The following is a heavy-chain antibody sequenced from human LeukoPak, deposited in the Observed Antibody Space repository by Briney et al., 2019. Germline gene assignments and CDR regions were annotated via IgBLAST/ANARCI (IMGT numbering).Heavy chain of an antibody. D-gene: IGHD3-10*02. Sequence: PSETMSLTCTVSGGSISSYYWSWIRQPAGKGLGWIGRIYTSGSTNYNPSLKSRVTMSVDTSKNQFSLKLSSVTAADTAVYYCARGVTKFSWFDPWGQGTLVTVSS. CDR1: GGSISSYY. V-gene: IGHV4-4*07. CDR2: IYTSGST. CDR3: ARGVTKFSWFDP. J-gene: IGHJ5*02.